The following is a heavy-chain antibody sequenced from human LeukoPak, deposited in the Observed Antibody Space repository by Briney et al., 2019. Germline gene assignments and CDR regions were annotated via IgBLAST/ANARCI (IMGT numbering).Heavy chain of an antibody. Sequence: GGSLRLSCAASGLTFSSYGMSWVRQAPGKGLEWVSAISGSGGRTYYADSVKGRFTISRDNSKNMLYLQMDSLRAEDTAVYYCARVLRYCSGGNCYSGGLGYMDVWGKGTTVTISS. CDR3: ARVLRYCSGGNCYSGGLGYMDV. CDR1: GLTFSSYG. D-gene: IGHD2-15*01. J-gene: IGHJ6*03. V-gene: IGHV3-23*01. CDR2: ISGSGGRT.